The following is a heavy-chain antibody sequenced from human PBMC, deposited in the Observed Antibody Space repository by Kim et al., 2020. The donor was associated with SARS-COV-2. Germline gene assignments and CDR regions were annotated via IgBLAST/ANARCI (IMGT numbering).Heavy chain of an antibody. Sequence: GGSLRLSCAASGFTFSSYAMHWVRQAPGKGLEYVSAISSNGGSTYYANSVKGRFTISRDNSKNTLYLQMGSLRAEDMAVYYCARDVDTGDAFDIWGQGT. CDR1: GFTFSSYA. CDR3: ARDVDTGDAFDI. J-gene: IGHJ3*02. V-gene: IGHV3-64*01. D-gene: IGHD5-18*01. CDR2: ISSNGGST.